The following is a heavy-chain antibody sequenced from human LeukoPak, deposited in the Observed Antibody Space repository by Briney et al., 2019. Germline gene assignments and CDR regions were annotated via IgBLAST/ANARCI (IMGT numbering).Heavy chain of an antibody. V-gene: IGHV3-23*01. CDR1: GFSFKDYW. D-gene: IGHD3-3*01. Sequence: GGSLRLSCAASGFSFKDYWMSWVRQAPGKGLEWVSAISGIGGSTYYADSVKGRFTISRDNSKNTLYLQMNSLRAEDTAVYYCAKVGRITIFGVAVKNYFDYWGQGTLVTVSS. CDR2: ISGIGGST. J-gene: IGHJ4*02. CDR3: AKVGRITIFGVAVKNYFDY.